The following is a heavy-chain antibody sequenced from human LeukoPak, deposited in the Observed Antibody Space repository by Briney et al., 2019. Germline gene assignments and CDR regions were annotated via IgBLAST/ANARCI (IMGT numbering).Heavy chain of an antibody. D-gene: IGHD2-8*01. J-gene: IGHJ6*02. V-gene: IGHV1-2*06. CDR2: INPNSGGT. CDR1: GYTFTGYY. CDR3: ARDQRRMLYGTYYYYGMDV. Sequence: ASVKVSCKASGYTFTGYYMHWVRQAPGQGLEWMGRINPNSGGTNYAQKFQGRVTMTRDTSISTAYMELSRLRSDDTAVYYCARDQRRMLYGTYYYYGMDVWGQGTTVTVPS.